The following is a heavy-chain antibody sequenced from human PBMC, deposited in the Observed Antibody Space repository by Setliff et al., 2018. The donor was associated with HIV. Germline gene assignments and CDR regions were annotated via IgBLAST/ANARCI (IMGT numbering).Heavy chain of an antibody. Sequence: PSETLSLTCTVSGGSVSSGSYYWSWIRQPPGKGLEWIGYIYYSGSTKHNPSLKSRVTISADTSKNQFSLKLSSVTAADTAVYYCASGFSAFYHDTSGYYYYYWGQGTLVTVSS. CDR3: ASGFSAFYHDTSGYYYYY. CDR2: IYYSGST. V-gene: IGHV4-61*01. D-gene: IGHD3-22*01. CDR1: GGSVSSGSYY. J-gene: IGHJ4*02.